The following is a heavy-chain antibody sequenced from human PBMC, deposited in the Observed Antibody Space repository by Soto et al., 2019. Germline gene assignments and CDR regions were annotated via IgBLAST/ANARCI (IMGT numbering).Heavy chain of an antibody. CDR2: INHSGST. Sequence: QVQLQQWGAGLLKPSETLSLTCAVYGGSFSGYYWSWIRQPPGKGLEWIGEINHSGSTNYNPSLKSRVTISVDTSKNQFSLKLSSVTAADTAVYYCARGLSTRLELPHYYYYYGMDVWGQGTTVTVSS. D-gene: IGHD1-7*01. J-gene: IGHJ6*02. CDR3: ARGLSTRLELPHYYYYYGMDV. CDR1: GGSFSGYY. V-gene: IGHV4-34*01.